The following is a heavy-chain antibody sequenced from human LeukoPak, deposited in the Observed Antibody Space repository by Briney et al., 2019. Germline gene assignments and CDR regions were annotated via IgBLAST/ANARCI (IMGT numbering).Heavy chain of an antibody. Sequence: GGSLRLSCAASGFTFSSYGMHWVRQAPGKGLEWVAVISYDGSNKYYADSVKGRFTISRDNSKNTLYLQMNSLRAEDTAVYYCAKGLSGTGSGHYYYYGMDVWGQGTTVTVSS. D-gene: IGHD1-14*01. J-gene: IGHJ6*02. V-gene: IGHV3-30*18. CDR2: ISYDGSNK. CDR3: AKGLSGTGSGHYYYYGMDV. CDR1: GFTFSSYG.